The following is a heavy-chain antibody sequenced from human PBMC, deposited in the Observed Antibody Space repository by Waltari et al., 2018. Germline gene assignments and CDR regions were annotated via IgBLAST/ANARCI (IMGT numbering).Heavy chain of an antibody. CDR1: GFTFDDYA. J-gene: IGHJ4*02. V-gene: IGHV3-43D*04. Sequence: EVQLVESGGVVVQPGGSLRLSCAASGFTFDDYAMHWVRQAPGKGLELVSLISWDGGSTYYADSVKGRFTISRDNSKNSLYLQMNSLRAEDTALYYCAKGPGIAAAVDYWGQGTLVTVSS. CDR2: ISWDGGST. CDR3: AKGPGIAAAVDY. D-gene: IGHD6-13*01.